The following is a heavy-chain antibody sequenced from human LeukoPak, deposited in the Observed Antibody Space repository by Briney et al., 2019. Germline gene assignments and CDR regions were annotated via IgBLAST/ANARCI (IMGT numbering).Heavy chain of an antibody. V-gene: IGHV4-30-4*08. CDR3: ARGLLIFGVVFDY. J-gene: IGHJ4*02. CDR1: GGSISGYY. CDR2: IYYSGST. Sequence: PSETLSLTCTVSGGSISGYYWSWIRQPPGKGLEWIGYIYYSGSTYYNPSLKSRVTISVDTSKNQFSLKLSSVTAADTAVYYCARGLLIFGVVFDYWGQGTLVTVSS. D-gene: IGHD3-3*01.